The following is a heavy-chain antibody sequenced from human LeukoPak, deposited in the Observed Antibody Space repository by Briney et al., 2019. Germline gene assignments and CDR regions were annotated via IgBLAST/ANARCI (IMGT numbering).Heavy chain of an antibody. V-gene: IGHV3-21*03. CDR1: GFTFSTYS. CDR2: ISTGGYI. CDR3: ARVLGESIAAAGPIDY. D-gene: IGHD6-13*01. J-gene: IGHJ4*02. Sequence: PGGSLRLSCAASGFTFSTYSVNWVRQAPGKGLEWVSSISTGGYIYYADSVKGRFTISRDNAKNSLYLQMNSLRAEDTAVYYCARVLGESIAAAGPIDYWGRGTLVTVSS.